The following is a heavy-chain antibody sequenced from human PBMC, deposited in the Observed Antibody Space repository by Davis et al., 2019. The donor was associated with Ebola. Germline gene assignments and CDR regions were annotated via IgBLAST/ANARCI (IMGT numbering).Heavy chain of an antibody. CDR3: ARGWLRTGFDY. Sequence: HSQTLSLTCAISGDSVSSGGWNWIRQSPSRGLEWLGRTYYTSKWNNDYAVSMKSRITINADTAKNQYSMQLNSVTPEDTAVYYCARGWLRTGFDYWGQGILVTVSS. V-gene: IGHV6-1*01. J-gene: IGHJ4*02. CDR1: GDSVSSGG. CDR2: TYYTSKWNN. D-gene: IGHD5-12*01.